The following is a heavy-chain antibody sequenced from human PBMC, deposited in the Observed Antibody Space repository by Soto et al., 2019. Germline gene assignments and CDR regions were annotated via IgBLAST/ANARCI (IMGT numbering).Heavy chain of an antibody. V-gene: IGHV3-23*01. J-gene: IGHJ4*02. CDR1: GFTFSGYA. CDR2: ITGSGAGT. Sequence: GGSLRLSCAASGFTFSGYAMSWVRQAPGKGLEWVSFITGSGAGTYYADSVKGRFTISRDNSKNTLSLQMNSLGAEDTAVYYCAKSGGISSSNRYFDYWGQGTLVTVSS. CDR3: AKSGGISSSNRYFDY. D-gene: IGHD6-6*01.